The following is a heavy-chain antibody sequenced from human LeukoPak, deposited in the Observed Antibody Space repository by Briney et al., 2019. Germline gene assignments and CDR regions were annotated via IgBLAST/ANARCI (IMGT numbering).Heavy chain of an antibody. J-gene: IGHJ4*02. CDR1: GFTFSSHW. CDR3: ARGGLFKYFFDY. D-gene: IGHD2-15*01. CDR2: INTDESKI. V-gene: IGHV3-74*01. Sequence: GGSLRLSCAASGFTFSSHWMHWVRQTPGKGLVWVSRINTDESKINHADSVKGRFTISRDNAKNMLYLQMNSLRAEDAAVYYCARGGLFKYFFDYWGQGTPVTVSS.